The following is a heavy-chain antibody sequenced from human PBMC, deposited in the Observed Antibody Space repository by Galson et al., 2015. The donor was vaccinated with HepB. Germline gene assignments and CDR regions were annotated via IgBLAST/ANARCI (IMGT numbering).Heavy chain of an antibody. J-gene: IGHJ2*01. CDR3: TTNWYFDL. V-gene: IGHV3-15*01. CDR1: GITFSNAW. Sequence: SLRLSCAASGITFSNAWMSWVRQAPGKGLEWVGRIKNKIDGGPTDYAAPVKGRFTISRDDSPNTLYLQMNSLKTEDTAVYYCTTNWYFDLGGRGTLVTVSA. CDR2: IKNKIDGGPT.